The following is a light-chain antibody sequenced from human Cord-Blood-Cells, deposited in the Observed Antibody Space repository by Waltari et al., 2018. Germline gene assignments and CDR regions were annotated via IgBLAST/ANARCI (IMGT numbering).Light chain of an antibody. CDR1: SSDVGSYNL. Sequence: QSALTQPASVSGSPGQSITISCTGPSSDVGSYNLVSWYQQHPGNAPKLMIYEVSKRPSGVSNRFSGSKSGNTASLTISGLQAEDEADYYCCSYAGSSTLVFGGGTKLTVL. CDR2: EVS. V-gene: IGLV2-23*02. J-gene: IGLJ2*01. CDR3: CSYAGSSTLV.